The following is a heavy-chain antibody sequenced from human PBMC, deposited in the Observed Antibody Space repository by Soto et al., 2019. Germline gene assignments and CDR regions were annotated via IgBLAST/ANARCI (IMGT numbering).Heavy chain of an antibody. D-gene: IGHD3-3*01. J-gene: IGHJ6*03. V-gene: IGHV4-59*08. CDR3: ASLSGYDFWSGLGSPDYYYMDV. CDR1: GGSISSYY. CDR2: IYYSGST. Sequence: SETLSLTCTVSGGSISSYYWSWIRQPPGKGLEWIGYIYYSGSTNYNPSLKSRVTISVDTSKNQFSLKLSSVTAADTAVYYCASLSGYDFWSGLGSPDYYYMDVWGKGTTVTVSS.